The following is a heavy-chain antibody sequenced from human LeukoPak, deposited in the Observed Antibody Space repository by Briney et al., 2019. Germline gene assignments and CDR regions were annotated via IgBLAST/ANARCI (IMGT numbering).Heavy chain of an antibody. J-gene: IGHJ4*02. CDR2: IWYDGSKE. D-gene: IGHD3-10*01. CDR1: GFIFSTYG. CDR3: ARGGEDMVPFDY. Sequence: GGSLRLSCAASGFIFSTYGMHWVRQAPGKGLEWVAVIWYDGSKEYYADSVKGRFTISRDNSKNTLYLQMGSLRADDMAVYYCARGGEDMVPFDYWGQGTLVSVSS. V-gene: IGHV3-33*01.